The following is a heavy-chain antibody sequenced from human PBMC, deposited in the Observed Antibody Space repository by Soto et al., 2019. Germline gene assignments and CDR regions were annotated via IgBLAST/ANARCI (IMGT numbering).Heavy chain of an antibody. V-gene: IGHV1-69*01. CDR3: ARASLDYVWGSYRYRGAFDI. CDR2: IIPIFGTA. Sequence: QVQLVQSGAEVKKPRSSVKVSCKASGGTFSSYAISWVRQAPGQGLEWMGGIIPIFGTANYAQKFQGRVTITADESTSTAYMELSSLRSEDTAVYYCARASLDYVWGSYRYRGAFDIWGQGTMVTVSS. CDR1: GGTFSSYA. D-gene: IGHD3-16*02. J-gene: IGHJ3*02.